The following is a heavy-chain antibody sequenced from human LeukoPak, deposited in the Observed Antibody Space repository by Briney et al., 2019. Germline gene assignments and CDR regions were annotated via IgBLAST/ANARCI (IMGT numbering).Heavy chain of an antibody. CDR3: ARGLPNCSSTSCYDY. J-gene: IGHJ4*02. CDR2: INHSGST. D-gene: IGHD2-2*01. CDR1: GGSFSGYY. V-gene: IGHV4-34*01. Sequence: SETLSLTCAVYGGSFSGYYWSWIRQPPGKGLEWIGEINHSGSTNYNPSLKSRVTISVDTSKNQFSLKLSSVTAADTAMYYCARGLPNCSSTSCYDYWGQGTLVTVSS.